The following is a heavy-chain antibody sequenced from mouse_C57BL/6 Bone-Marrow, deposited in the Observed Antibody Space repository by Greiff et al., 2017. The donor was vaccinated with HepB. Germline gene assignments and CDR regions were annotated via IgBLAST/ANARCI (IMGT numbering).Heavy chain of an antibody. V-gene: IGHV1-54*01. Sequence: VQLQESGAELVRPGTSVKVSCKASGYAFTNYLIEWVKQRPGQGLEWIGVINPGSGGTNYNEKFKGKATLTADKSSSTAYMQLSSLTSEDSAVYFCARDGSWCAYWGQGTLVTVSA. J-gene: IGHJ3*01. CDR1: GYAFTNYL. D-gene: IGHD2-3*01. CDR3: ARDGSWCAY. CDR2: INPGSGGT.